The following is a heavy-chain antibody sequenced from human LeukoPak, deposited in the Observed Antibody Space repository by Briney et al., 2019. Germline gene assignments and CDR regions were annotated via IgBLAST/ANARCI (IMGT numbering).Heavy chain of an antibody. CDR2: ISSSSSTI. D-gene: IGHD7-27*01. CDR3: ARADWGSIVS. J-gene: IGHJ4*02. CDR1: GFTFSSYS. V-gene: IGHV3-48*04. Sequence: GGSLRLSCAASGFTFSSYSMSWVRQAPGKGLEWVSYISSSSSTIYYADSVKGRFTISRDNAKNSLYFEMNSLRVEDTAVYYCARADWGSIVSWGQGTLVTVSS.